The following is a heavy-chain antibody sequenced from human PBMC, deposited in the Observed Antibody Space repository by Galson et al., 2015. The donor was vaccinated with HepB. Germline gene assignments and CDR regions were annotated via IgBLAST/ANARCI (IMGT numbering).Heavy chain of an antibody. CDR1: GFTFSDYY. CDR3: ARDRGAGGDYVGSAFDI. D-gene: IGHD4-17*01. CDR2: ISSSSSYT. J-gene: IGHJ4*02. Sequence: LRLSCAASGFTFSDYYMSWIRQAPGKGLEWVSYISSSSSYTNYADSVKGRFTISRDNAKNSLYLQMNSLRAEDTAVYYCARDRGAGGDYVGSAFDIWGQGTLVTVSS. V-gene: IGHV3-11*06.